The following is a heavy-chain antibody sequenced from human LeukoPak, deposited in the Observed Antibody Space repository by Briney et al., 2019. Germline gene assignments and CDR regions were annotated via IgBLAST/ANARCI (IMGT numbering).Heavy chain of an antibody. CDR3: ARDEDSSGYYKGETFDY. D-gene: IGHD3-22*01. V-gene: IGHV3-30-3*01. CDR2: ISYDGSNK. J-gene: IGHJ4*02. CDR1: GFTFSSYA. Sequence: GGSLRLSCAASGFTFSSYAMHWVRQAPDKGLEWVAVISYDGSNKYYADSVKGRFTISRDNSKNTLYLQMNSLRAEDTAVYYCARDEDSSGYYKGETFDYWGQGTLVTVSS.